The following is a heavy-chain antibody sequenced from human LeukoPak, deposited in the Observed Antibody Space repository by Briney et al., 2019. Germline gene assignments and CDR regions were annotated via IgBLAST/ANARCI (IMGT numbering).Heavy chain of an antibody. CDR1: GFRFSSYG. V-gene: IGHV3-30*03. CDR3: SGGYYDPEYNGMDV. D-gene: IGHD3-16*01. J-gene: IGHJ6*02. CDR2: ISYDGSNK. Sequence: GGSLRLSCAASGFRFSSYGMHWVRQPPGKGLEWVAVISYDGSNKYYADSVKGQFTISRDNSKNTLYLQMNSLRAEDTGVYYCSGGYYDPEYNGMDVWGQGTTVTVSS.